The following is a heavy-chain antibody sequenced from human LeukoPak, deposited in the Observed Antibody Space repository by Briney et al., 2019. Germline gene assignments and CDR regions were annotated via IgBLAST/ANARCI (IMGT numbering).Heavy chain of an antibody. Sequence: PGGSLTLPCAASAFTFSRYDKHGPRQAPGRGLEGVAMISLYGSNRNYADSVEGRLTISRDNSKNTLYLQMSSVRPEDRAFYYCARSYSTSWYSTDWFHPGGEGTLVSVSS. V-gene: IGHV3-30*04. CDR1: AFTFSRYD. J-gene: IGHJ5*02. CDR3: ARSYSTSWYSTDWFHP. D-gene: IGHD6-13*01. CDR2: ISLYGSNR.